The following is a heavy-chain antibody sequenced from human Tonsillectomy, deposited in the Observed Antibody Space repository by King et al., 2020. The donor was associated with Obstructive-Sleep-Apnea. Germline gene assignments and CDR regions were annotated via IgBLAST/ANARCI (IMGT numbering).Heavy chain of an antibody. V-gene: IGHV4-39*07. CDR2: ISFSGST. J-gene: IGHJ5*01. D-gene: IGHD1-26*01. Sequence: QLQESGPGLVKPSETLSLTCTVSVGSISSSYYYWGGIRQPPGKGLEWIWTISFSGSTDYNPSLKSRVTISGDTSKSQISLKLSSVTAADTAVYYCARDHGSSNWFYYWGQGTLVTVSS. CDR1: VGSISSSYYY. CDR3: ARDHGSSNWFYY.